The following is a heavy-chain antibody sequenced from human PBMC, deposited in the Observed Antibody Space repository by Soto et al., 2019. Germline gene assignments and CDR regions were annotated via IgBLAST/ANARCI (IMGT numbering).Heavy chain of an antibody. CDR1: GFTFSSYG. D-gene: IGHD6-13*01. CDR3: ARDNRAAGIGMDV. V-gene: IGHV3-33*01. CDR2: IWYDGSNK. Sequence: QVQLVESGGGVVQPGRSLRLSCAASGFTFSSYGMHWVRQAPAKGLEWVAAIWYDGSNKYYADSVKGRFTISRDNSKNTLYLQMNSLRAEDTAVYYCARDNRAAGIGMDVWGQGTTVTVSS. J-gene: IGHJ6*02.